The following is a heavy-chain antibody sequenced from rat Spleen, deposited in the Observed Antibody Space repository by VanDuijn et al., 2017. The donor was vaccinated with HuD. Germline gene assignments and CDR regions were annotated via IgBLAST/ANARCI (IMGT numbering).Heavy chain of an antibody. CDR1: GFTFSDYY. CDR2: ISYEGSST. CDR3: VRHRAYWFVD. V-gene: IGHV5-22*01. J-gene: IGHJ3*01. Sequence: EVQLVESGGGLVQPGRSLKLSCAASGFTFSDYYMAWVRQAPKKGLEWVASISYEGSSTYYGDSVKGRFTISRENAKSILYLQMTSLKSEDTATYYCVRHRAYWFVDWGQGTLVTVSS. D-gene: IGHD4-1*01.